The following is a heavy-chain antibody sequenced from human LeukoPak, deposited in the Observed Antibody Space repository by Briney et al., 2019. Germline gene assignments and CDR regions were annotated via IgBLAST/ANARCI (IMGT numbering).Heavy chain of an antibody. V-gene: IGHV3-23*01. CDR2: ITTSDGNT. J-gene: IGHJ4*02. Sequence: PGVSLRLSCAASGFTFSSYTMSWVRQAPGKGLEWVSTITTSDGNTYYADSVKGQFTVSRDNSKNTLFLQMNSLRAEDTAVYYCAKDGGLWVSAHWGDSWGRGTLVTVSS. CDR3: AKDGGLWVSAHWGDS. D-gene: IGHD7-27*01. CDR1: GFTFSSYT.